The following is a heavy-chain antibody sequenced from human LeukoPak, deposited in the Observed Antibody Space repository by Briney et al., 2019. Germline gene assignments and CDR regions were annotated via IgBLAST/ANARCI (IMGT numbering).Heavy chain of an antibody. CDR1: GGTFSSYA. J-gene: IGHJ1*01. D-gene: IGHD6-19*01. CDR3: ARVSSGWLQDFQH. V-gene: IGHV1-69*04. CDR2: IIPILGIA. Sequence: GSSVKVSCKASGGTFSSYAISWVRQAPGQGLEWMGRIIPILGIANYAQKFQGRVTITADKSTSTAYMELSSLRSDDTAVYYCARVSSGWLQDFQHWGQGTLVTVSS.